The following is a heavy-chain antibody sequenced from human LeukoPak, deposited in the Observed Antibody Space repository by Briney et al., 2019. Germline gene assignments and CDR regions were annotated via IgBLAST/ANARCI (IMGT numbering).Heavy chain of an antibody. Sequence: GASVKVSCKASGYTFTSYYMHWVRQAPGQGLEWMGGIIPIFGTANYAQKFQGRVTITADESTSTAYMELSSLRSEDTAVYYCASLDYYGSGSYSYYFDYWGQGTLVTVSS. CDR3: ASLDYYGSGSYSYYFDY. CDR2: IIPIFGTA. J-gene: IGHJ4*02. CDR1: GYTFTSYY. D-gene: IGHD3-10*01. V-gene: IGHV1-69*13.